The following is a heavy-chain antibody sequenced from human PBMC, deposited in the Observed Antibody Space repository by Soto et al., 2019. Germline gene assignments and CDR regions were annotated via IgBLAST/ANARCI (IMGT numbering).Heavy chain of an antibody. D-gene: IGHD3-10*01. V-gene: IGHV1-18*01. Sequence: QVQLLQSGAEVKKPGASVKVSCKASGYTFTSYGISWVRQAPGQGLEWMGWISAYNGNTNYAQKLQGRVTMTTDTSTSTAYMELRSLRSDDTAVYYCARKTYYYGSGTPGGWFDPWGQGTLVTVSS. J-gene: IGHJ5*02. CDR3: ARKTYYYGSGTPGGWFDP. CDR1: GYTFTSYG. CDR2: ISAYNGNT.